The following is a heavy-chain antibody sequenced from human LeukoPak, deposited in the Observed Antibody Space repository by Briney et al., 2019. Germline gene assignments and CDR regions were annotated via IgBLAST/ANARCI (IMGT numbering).Heavy chain of an antibody. CDR3: ARDSSGYYPDY. Sequence: PSETLSLTCAVYGGSFSGYYWSWIRQPPGKGLEWIGEINHSGSTNYNPSLKSRVTIPVDTSKNQFSLKLSSVTAADTAVYYCARDSSGYYPDYWGQGTLVTVSS. CDR1: GGSFSGYY. CDR2: INHSGST. V-gene: IGHV4-34*01. J-gene: IGHJ4*02. D-gene: IGHD3-3*01.